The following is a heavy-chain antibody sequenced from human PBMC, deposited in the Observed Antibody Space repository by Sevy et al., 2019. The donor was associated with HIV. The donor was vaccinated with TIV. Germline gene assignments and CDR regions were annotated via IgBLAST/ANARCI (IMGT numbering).Heavy chain of an antibody. CDR3: ARDLGSGWPDYYYYYMDV. CDR1: GYSISSGYY. V-gene: IGHV4-38-2*02. CDR2: IYHSGST. J-gene: IGHJ6*03. Sequence: SETLSLTCAVSGYSISSGYYWGWIRQPPRKGLEWIGSIYHSGSTYYNPSLKSRVTISVDTSKNQFSLKLSSVTAADTAVYYCARDLGSGWPDYYYYYMDVWGKGTTVTVSS. D-gene: IGHD6-19*01.